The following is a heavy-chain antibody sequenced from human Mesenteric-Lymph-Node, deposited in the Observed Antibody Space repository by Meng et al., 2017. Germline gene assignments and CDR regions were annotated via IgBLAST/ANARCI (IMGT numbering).Heavy chain of an antibody. D-gene: IGHD2-21*01. CDR2: ISYDGNTK. J-gene: IGHJ6*02. CDR1: GFTFSSYA. CDR3: AREVVVERSFYYGIDV. V-gene: IGHV3-30*04. Sequence: GGSLRLSCAASGFTFSSYAMSWVRQAPGKGLEWVAVISYDGNTKYYADSVEGRFTISRDNSEYTLYLQMHSLRAEDTAVYFCAREVVVERSFYYGIDVWGQGTTVTVSS.